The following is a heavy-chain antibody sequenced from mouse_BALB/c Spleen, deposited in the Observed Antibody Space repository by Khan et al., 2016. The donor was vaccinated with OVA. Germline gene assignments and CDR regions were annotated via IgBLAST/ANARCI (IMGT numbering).Heavy chain of an antibody. CDR2: ISYSGVT. V-gene: IGHV3-2*02. CDR3: ARGNYYGYYFDY. D-gene: IGHD1-1*01. Sequence: EVQLQESGPGLVKPSQSLSLTCTVTGYSITSGYAWNWIRQFPGNKLEWMGYISYSGVTSYNPSLKSRISITRNTSKNQFFLQLNSVTTADSATYNCARGNYYGYYFDYWGQGTTLTVSS. J-gene: IGHJ2*01. CDR1: GYSITSGYA.